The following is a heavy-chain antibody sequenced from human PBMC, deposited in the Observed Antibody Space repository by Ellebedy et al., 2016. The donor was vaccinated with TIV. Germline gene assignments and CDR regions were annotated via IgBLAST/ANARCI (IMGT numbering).Heavy chain of an antibody. D-gene: IGHD6-19*01. CDR3: TSHGDGSGWSSNYYGMDV. V-gene: IGHV3-7*02. Sequence: GGSLRLSXAASGVIFSNHWMSWVRQAPGKGLEWVAYINQDGSETSYVGSAKGRFTISRDNAKNSLSLQMSSLRGEDTALYYCTSHGDGSGWSSNYYGMDVWGQGTTVTVSS. CDR1: GVIFSNHW. J-gene: IGHJ6*02. CDR2: INQDGSET.